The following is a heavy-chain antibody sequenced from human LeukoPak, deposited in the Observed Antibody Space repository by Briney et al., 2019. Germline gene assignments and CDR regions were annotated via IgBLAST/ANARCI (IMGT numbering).Heavy chain of an antibody. Sequence: PGGSLRLSCAASGFSFSSYSMNWVRQAPGKGLEWVSAISGSGGSTYYADSVKGRFTISRDNSKNTLYLQMNSLRAEDTAVYYCAKSGWSGYYHLFDYWGQGTLVTVSS. D-gene: IGHD3-3*01. V-gene: IGHV3-23*01. J-gene: IGHJ4*02. CDR1: GFSFSSYS. CDR3: AKSGWSGYYHLFDY. CDR2: ISGSGGST.